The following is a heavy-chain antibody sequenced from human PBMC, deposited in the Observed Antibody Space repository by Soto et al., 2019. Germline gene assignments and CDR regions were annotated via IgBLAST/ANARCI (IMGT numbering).Heavy chain of an antibody. CDR2: IYYSGST. CDR3: ARESPKGDPNKRTYYYYGMDV. CDR1: GGSISSGGYY. J-gene: IGHJ6*02. Sequence: KTSETLSLTCTVSGGSISSGGYYWSWIRQHPGKGLEWIGYIYYSGSTYYSPSLKSRVTISVDTSKNQFSLKLSSVTAADTAVYYCARESPKGDPNKRTYYYYGMDVWGQGTTVTVSS. V-gene: IGHV4-31*03. D-gene: IGHD1-1*01.